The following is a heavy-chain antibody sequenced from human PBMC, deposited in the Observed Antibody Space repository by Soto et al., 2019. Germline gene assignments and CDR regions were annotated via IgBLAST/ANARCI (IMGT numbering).Heavy chain of an antibody. CDR3: ARLNGYCISSSCHGHYAMDV. D-gene: IGHD2-2*01. CDR2: IYNSGRT. V-gene: IGHV4-39*01. Sequence: LEPMSLTYTVFNAPVESITYTRGWIRQPPGKGLEWIGSIYNSGRTYYNPSLNSRVTVSVDTSKNQFSLKVTSVTAADTAVYYCARLNGYCISSSCHGHYAMDVWGQGTTVTVS. CDR1: NAPVESITYT. J-gene: IGHJ6*02.